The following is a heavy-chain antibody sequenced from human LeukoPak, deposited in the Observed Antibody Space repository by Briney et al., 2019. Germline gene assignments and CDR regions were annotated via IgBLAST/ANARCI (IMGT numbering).Heavy chain of an antibody. J-gene: IGHJ4*02. Sequence: GGSLRLSCAASGFTFSSYAMSWVRQAPGKGLEWVSAISGSGGSTYYADSVKGRFTISRDNSKNTLYLQVNSLRAEDTAVYYCAKAATFGGVIVQAHFDYWGQGTLVTVSS. D-gene: IGHD3-16*02. CDR3: AKAATFGGVIVQAHFDY. CDR2: ISGSGGST. V-gene: IGHV3-23*01. CDR1: GFTFSSYA.